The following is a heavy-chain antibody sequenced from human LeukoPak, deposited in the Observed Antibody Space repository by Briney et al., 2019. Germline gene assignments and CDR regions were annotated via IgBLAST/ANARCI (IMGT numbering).Heavy chain of an antibody. J-gene: IGHJ5*02. CDR3: ARHGSGTSLALYP. CDR2: ISYSGTT. D-gene: IGHD3-10*01. Sequence: KSSETLSLICTVSGGSMSSCYWSWIRQSPGKGLEWVGYISYSGTTNYNPSLKSRVTISLSTSKNRFSLNLTSVTAADTAVYYCARHGSGTSLALYPWGQGTLVTVSS. V-gene: IGHV4-59*08. CDR1: GGSMSSCY.